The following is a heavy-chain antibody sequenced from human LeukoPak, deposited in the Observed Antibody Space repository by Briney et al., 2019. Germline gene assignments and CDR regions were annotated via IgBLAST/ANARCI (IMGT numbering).Heavy chain of an antibody. CDR2: ISAGGGNT. CDR1: GFTFSTYA. Sequence: GGSLRLSCAASGFTFSTYAMTWVRQAPGKGLEWVSLISAGGGNTYHAGSVKGRFTVSRDNSKNTLYLEMNSLRAEDSAVYYCAKFMNSGTYASWWNAVDIWGQGTMVTVSS. J-gene: IGHJ3*02. D-gene: IGHD3-10*01. CDR3: AKFMNSGTYASWWNAVDI. V-gene: IGHV3-23*01.